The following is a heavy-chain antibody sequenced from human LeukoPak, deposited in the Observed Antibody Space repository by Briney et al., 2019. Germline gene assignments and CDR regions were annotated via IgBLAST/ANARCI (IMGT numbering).Heavy chain of an antibody. CDR1: GFTFSSYA. V-gene: IGHV3-30*01. D-gene: IGHD6-19*01. CDR2: ISYDGSNK. CDR3: ARDPGGWYNYYYYMDV. J-gene: IGHJ6*03. Sequence: PGRSLRLSCAASGFTFSSYAMHWVRQAPGKGLEWVAVISYDGSNKYYADSVKGRFTISRDNSKNTLYLQMNSLRAEDTAVYYCARDPGGWYNYYYYMDVWGKGTTVTVSS.